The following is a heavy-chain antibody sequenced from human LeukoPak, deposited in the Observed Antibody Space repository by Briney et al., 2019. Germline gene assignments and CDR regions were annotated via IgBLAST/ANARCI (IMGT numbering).Heavy chain of an antibody. CDR1: GFTFSDYN. J-gene: IGHJ4*02. V-gene: IGHV3-11*01. Sequence: GGSLRLSCAASGFTFSDYNMRWIRQAPGKGLEWVSSISRSGSTKYYADSVKGRFTISRDNAKNSLFLQMNSLRAEDTAVYYCVRAVAGTYYWGLGTLVTVSS. D-gene: IGHD6-19*01. CDR2: ISRSGSTK. CDR3: VRAVAGTYY.